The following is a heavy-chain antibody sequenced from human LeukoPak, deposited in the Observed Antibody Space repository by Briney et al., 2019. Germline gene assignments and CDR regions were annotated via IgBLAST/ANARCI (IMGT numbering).Heavy chain of an antibody. V-gene: IGHV5-51*01. J-gene: IGHJ4*02. D-gene: IGHD4-17*01. CDR1: GYSFTIYW. Sequence: GESLKISRKGSGYSFTIYWIGWVRQMPGKDLEWMGIIFPGDSDTRYNPSFQGQVTISADRSISTAYLQWSSLKASDTAMYYCARRSDYGDYWGQGTLVTVSS. CDR3: ARRSDYGDY. CDR2: IFPGDSDT.